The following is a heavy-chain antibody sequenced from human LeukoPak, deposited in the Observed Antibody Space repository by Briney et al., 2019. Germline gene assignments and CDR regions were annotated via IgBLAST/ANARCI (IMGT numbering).Heavy chain of an antibody. Sequence: SETLSLTCAVYGGSFSGYYWSWIRQPPGKGLEWIGEINHSGSTNYNPSLKSRVTISVDTSKNQFSLKLSSVTAADTAVYYCARDRITMVRGTNYYYYYMDVWGKGTTVTISS. CDR2: INHSGST. CDR1: GGSFSGYY. J-gene: IGHJ6*03. D-gene: IGHD3-10*01. CDR3: ARDRITMVRGTNYYYYYMDV. V-gene: IGHV4-34*01.